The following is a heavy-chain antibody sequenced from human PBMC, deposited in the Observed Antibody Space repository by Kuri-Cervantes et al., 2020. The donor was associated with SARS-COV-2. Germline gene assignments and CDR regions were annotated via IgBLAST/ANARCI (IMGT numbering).Heavy chain of an antibody. V-gene: IGHV4-38-2*01. CDR2: IYHSAST. J-gene: IGHJ3*02. CDR3: ARVTTIFGDAFDI. Sequence: AGTLSLTCAASGYSISSGYYWGWIRQPPGEGLEWIGSIYHSASTYYNTSFKSRVTISVDTSKNKFSLKLTSVNAADTAVYYCARVTTIFGDAFDIWGQGTMVTVSS. CDR1: GYSISSGYY. D-gene: IGHD3-3*01.